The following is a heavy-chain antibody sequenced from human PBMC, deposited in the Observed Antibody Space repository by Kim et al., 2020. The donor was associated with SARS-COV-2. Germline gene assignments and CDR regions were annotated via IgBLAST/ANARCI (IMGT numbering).Heavy chain of an antibody. D-gene: IGHD2-2*03. Sequence: GGSLRLSCIVSEFTFSTYTMNWVRQAPGKGLEWISSISSGSTYIHYADSVRGRFTISRDDSKNSLYLQMNSLRGEDTAVYYCTRDYGRLGYCDSTPCCDLFDFWGQGTRVTVSS. V-gene: IGHV3-21*06. J-gene: IGHJ4*02. CDR3: TRDYGRLGYCDSTPCCDLFDF. CDR1: EFTFSTYT. CDR2: ISSGSTYI.